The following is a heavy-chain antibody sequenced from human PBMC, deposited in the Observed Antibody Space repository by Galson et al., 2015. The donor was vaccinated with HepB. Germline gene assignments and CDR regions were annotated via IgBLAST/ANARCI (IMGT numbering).Heavy chain of an antibody. J-gene: IGHJ4*02. V-gene: IGHV1-18*01. Sequence: SVKVSCKASGYSFTNHGISWVRQAPGQGLEWMGWISTYKGKTKYAQKVQGRVTMTKDTTMSTAYMELRRLTSDDTAVYYCARDVNWNFDSWGQGTLVTVSS. CDR2: ISTYKGKT. CDR1: GYSFTNHG. D-gene: IGHD1-1*01. CDR3: ARDVNWNFDS.